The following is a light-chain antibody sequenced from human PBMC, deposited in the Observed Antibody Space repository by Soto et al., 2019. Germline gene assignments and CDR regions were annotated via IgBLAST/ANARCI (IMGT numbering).Light chain of an antibody. J-gene: IGKJ1*01. CDR1: QSISSY. V-gene: IGKV1-39*01. CDR2: AAS. CDR3: QEYNSAPWT. Sequence: DIQMTQSPSSLSASVGDRVTITCRASQSISSYLNWYQQKPGKAPKLLIYAASSLQSGVPSRFSGSGSGTDFTLTISSLQPEDVATYYCQEYNSAPWTFGQGTKVDI.